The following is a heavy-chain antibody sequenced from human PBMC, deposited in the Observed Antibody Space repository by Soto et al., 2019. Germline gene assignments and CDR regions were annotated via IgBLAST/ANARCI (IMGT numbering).Heavy chain of an antibody. CDR2: INHSGST. CDR3: ARGKGAGPSPYYFDY. Sequence: SETLSLTCAVYGGSFSGYYWSWIRQPPGKGLEWIGEINHSGSTNYNPSLKSRVTISVDTSKNQFSLKLSSVTAADTAVYYCARGKGAGPSPYYFDYWGQGTLVTVSS. D-gene: IGHD2-2*01. CDR1: GGSFSGYY. V-gene: IGHV4-34*01. J-gene: IGHJ4*02.